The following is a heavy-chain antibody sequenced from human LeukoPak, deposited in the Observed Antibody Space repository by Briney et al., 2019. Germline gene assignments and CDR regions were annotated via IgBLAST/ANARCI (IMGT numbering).Heavy chain of an antibody. CDR1: GGTFSSYA. CDR3: ARTVTRPLWFGDTPGAHANWFDP. D-gene: IGHD3-10*01. J-gene: IGHJ5*02. CDR2: IIPIFGTA. Sequence: ASVKVSCKASGGTFSSYAISWVRQAPGQGLEWMGGIIPIFGTANYAQKFQGRVTITADESTSTAYMELSSLRSEDTAVYYCARTVTRPLWFGDTPGAHANWFDPWGQGTLVTVSS. V-gene: IGHV1-69*13.